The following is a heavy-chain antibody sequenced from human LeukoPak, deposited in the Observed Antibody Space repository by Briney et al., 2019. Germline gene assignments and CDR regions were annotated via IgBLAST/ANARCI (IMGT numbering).Heavy chain of an antibody. Sequence: PGGSLRLSCAVSGVSISSHYMNWVRQAPGKGLEWVSVIYSGGSTYYADSVKGRFTISRDNSKNTLYLQMNSLRAEDTAVYYCAKGWELLGEIDYWGQGTLVTVAS. CDR3: AKGWELLGEIDY. CDR1: GVSISSHY. CDR2: IYSGGST. V-gene: IGHV3-53*01. D-gene: IGHD1-26*01. J-gene: IGHJ4*02.